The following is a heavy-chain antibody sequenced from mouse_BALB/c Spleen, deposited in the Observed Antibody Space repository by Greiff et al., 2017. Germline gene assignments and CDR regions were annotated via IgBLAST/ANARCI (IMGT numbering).Heavy chain of an antibody. V-gene: IGHV1S29*02. D-gene: IGHD2-1*01. Sequence: VQLQQSGPELVKPGASVKISCKALGYTFTDNNMHRLKQSHGKSIEWIGYIYPYNGGTGYNQKFKSKATMTVDNSSSTAYMELRSLTSEDSAVYYCARFPYGNYVGYWGQGTT. CDR3: ARFPYGNYVGY. J-gene: IGHJ2*01. CDR1: GYTFTDNN. CDR2: IYPYNGGT.